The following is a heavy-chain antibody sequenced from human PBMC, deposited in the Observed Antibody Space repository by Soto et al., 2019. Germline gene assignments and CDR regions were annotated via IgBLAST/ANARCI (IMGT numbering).Heavy chain of an antibody. D-gene: IGHD6-13*01. J-gene: IGHJ3*02. CDR2: IYYNGST. Sequence: QLQLQESGPGLVKPSETLSLTCTVSGGSISSSSYYWGWIRQPPGKGLEWIGSIYYNGSTYYNPSLKSRVTIAVDTSKNQFSLKLRSVTAADTAVYYCARISSSWYAVAFDIWGQGTMVTVSS. V-gene: IGHV4-39*01. CDR3: ARISSSWYAVAFDI. CDR1: GGSISSSSYY.